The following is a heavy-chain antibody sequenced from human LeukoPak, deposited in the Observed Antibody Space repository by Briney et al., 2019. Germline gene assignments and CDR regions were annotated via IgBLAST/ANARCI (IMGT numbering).Heavy chain of an antibody. Sequence: SVKVSCKASGGTFSSYGISWVRQAPGQGLEWMGEIIPIFGTANYAQKFQGRVTITADESTSTAYMGLSSLRSEDTAVYYCARGSAAKMATITTWGQGTLVTVSS. CDR3: ARGSAAKMATITT. CDR2: IIPIFGTA. CDR1: GGTFSSYG. D-gene: IGHD5-24*01. J-gene: IGHJ5*02. V-gene: IGHV1-69*13.